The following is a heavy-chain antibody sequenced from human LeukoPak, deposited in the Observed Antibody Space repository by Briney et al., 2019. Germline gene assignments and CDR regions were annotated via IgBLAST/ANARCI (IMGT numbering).Heavy chain of an antibody. J-gene: IGHJ6*02. D-gene: IGHD5-12*01. V-gene: IGHV4-30-2*01. CDR1: GGSISSGGYY. Sequence: SETLSLTCTVSGGSISSGGYYWSWIRQPPVKGLEWIGYIYHSGSTYYNPSLKSRVTISVDRSKNQFSLKLSSVTAADTAVYYCARVGPGGYLYYGMDVWGQGTTVTVSS. CDR2: IYHSGST. CDR3: ARVGPGGYLYYGMDV.